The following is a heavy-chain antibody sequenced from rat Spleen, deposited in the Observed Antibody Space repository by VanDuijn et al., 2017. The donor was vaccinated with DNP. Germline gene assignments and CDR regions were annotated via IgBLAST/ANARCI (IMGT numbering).Heavy chain of an antibody. CDR3: TRENWVLDY. CDR1: GFIFSNYW. Sequence: EVQLVESGGGPVQPGRSLKLSCVASGFIFSNYWMTWIRQAPGKGLEWVASISYDGSSTYYRDSVKGRFIISRNNAKSTLYLQMNSLRSEDTATYYCTRENWVLDYWGQGVMVTVSS. D-gene: IGHD1-7*01. J-gene: IGHJ2*01. CDR2: ISYDGSST. V-gene: IGHV5-31*01.